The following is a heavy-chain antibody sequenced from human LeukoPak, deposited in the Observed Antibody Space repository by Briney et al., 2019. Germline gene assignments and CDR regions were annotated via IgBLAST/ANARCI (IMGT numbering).Heavy chain of an antibody. V-gene: IGHV4-34*01. CDR1: GFTFSSYA. D-gene: IGHD5-18*01. CDR3: ARGHKGYSYGTVYYYYYYMDV. Sequence: GSLRLSCAASGFTFSSYAMSWIRQPPGKGLEWIGEINHSGSTNYNPSLKSRVTISVDTSKNQFSLKLSSVTAADTAVYYCARGHKGYSYGTVYYYYYYMDVWGKGTTVTVSS. J-gene: IGHJ6*03. CDR2: INHSGST.